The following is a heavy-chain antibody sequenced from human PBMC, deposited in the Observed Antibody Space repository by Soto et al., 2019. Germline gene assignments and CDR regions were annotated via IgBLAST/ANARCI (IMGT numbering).Heavy chain of an antibody. CDR3: ARSSGPDLGGGCSPPDY. D-gene: IGHD2-15*01. Sequence: LRLCCVVSGLNFGSYDIHWFRQSVEKGLGWVGAIGTLNDIHYADSVKGRFTISRENATKSVYLQMNSLRVGDTAVYFCARSSGPDLGGGCSPPDYWGQGTLVAVSS. CDR2: IGTLNDI. CDR1: GLNFGSYD. J-gene: IGHJ4*02. V-gene: IGHV3-13*01.